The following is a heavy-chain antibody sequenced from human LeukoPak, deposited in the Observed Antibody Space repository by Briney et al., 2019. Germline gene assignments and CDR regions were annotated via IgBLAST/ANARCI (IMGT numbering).Heavy chain of an antibody. CDR3: ARDKMYSSGWYWSDNWFDP. V-gene: IGHV4-34*01. CDR2: INHSGST. D-gene: IGHD6-19*01. J-gene: IGHJ5*02. Sequence: SETLSLTCAVYGGSFSGYYWSWIRQPPGKGLEWIGEINHSGSTNYNPSLKSRVTISVDTSKNQFSLKLSSVTAADTAVYYCARDKMYSSGWYWSDNWFDPWGQGTLVTVSS. CDR1: GGSFSGYY.